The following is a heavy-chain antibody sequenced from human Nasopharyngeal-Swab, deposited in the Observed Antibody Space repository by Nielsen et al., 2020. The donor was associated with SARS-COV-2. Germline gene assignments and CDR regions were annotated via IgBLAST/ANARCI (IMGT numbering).Heavy chain of an antibody. V-gene: IGHV3-23*01. CDR3: AKDYYDSSGYHPDAFDI. CDR2: ISGSGGST. CDR1: GFTFSSYA. J-gene: IGHJ3*02. D-gene: IGHD3-22*01. Sequence: GESLKISCAASGFTFSSYAMSWVRQAPGKGLEWVSAISGSGGSTYYADSAKGRFTISRDNSKNTLYLQMNSLRAEDTAVYYCAKDYYDSSGYHPDAFDIWGQGTMVTVSS.